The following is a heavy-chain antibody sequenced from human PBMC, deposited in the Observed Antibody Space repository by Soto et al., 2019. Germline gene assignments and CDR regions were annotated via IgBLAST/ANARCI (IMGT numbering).Heavy chain of an antibody. J-gene: IGHJ6*02. CDR2: MSFDGSKA. CDR3: ARGPPGAVSGAIGSGGMEV. CDR1: GFTLSSYA. V-gene: IGHV3-30*04. D-gene: IGHD2-2*01. Sequence: QVQLVESGGGVVQPGRSLSLSCAASGFTLSSYAVHWVRQAPGKGLEWVAVMSFDGSKASHADSVKGRFTISRDNSKNTVSLQMYSLSDEDSAVYYCARGPPGAVSGAIGSGGMEVWGQGTTVTVSS.